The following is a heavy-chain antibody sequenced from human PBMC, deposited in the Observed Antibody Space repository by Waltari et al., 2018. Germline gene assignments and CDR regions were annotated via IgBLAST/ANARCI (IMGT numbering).Heavy chain of an antibody. CDR1: GFTFSSYE. CDR3: ARVPLYDFWSAHCDL. V-gene: IGHV3-48*03. Sequence: EVQLVESGGGLVQPGGSLRLSCAASGFTFSSYEMNWVRQARGKGLGWVSNISSSGSTIYYADAVKGRFTISRDNAKNSLYLQMNSLRAEDTAVYYCARVPLYDFWSAHCDLWGRGTLVTVSS. CDR2: ISSSGSTI. J-gene: IGHJ2*01. D-gene: IGHD3-3*01.